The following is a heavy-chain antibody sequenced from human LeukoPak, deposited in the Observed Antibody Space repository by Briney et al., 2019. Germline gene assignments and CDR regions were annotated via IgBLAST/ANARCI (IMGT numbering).Heavy chain of an antibody. CDR1: GGSIGSGTYY. J-gene: IGHJ5*02. CDR2: IYYSGST. Sequence: ASETLSLTCTVSGGSIGSGTYYWGWIRQSPGKGLEWIGSIYYSGSTNYNPSLKSPVTISVDTSKNQFSLKLSSVTAADTAVYYCARVGNPLVTVFAWFDPWGQGTLVTVSS. CDR3: ARVGNPLVTVFAWFDP. D-gene: IGHD3-3*01. V-gene: IGHV4-39*07.